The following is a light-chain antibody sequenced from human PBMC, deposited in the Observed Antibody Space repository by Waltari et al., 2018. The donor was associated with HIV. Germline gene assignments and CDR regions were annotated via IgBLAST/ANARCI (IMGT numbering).Light chain of an antibody. Sequence: EILLTQSPATLSVSPGERATLSCRASQSIHRYLAWYQQKPGQAPTLLIYGASTRATGIPARFSGGGSGREFTLSISSLQSEDFAVYYCQQYKNWPPLFTFGPGTKVDIK. CDR2: GAS. J-gene: IGKJ3*01. V-gene: IGKV3-15*01. CDR1: QSIHRY. CDR3: QQYKNWPPLFT.